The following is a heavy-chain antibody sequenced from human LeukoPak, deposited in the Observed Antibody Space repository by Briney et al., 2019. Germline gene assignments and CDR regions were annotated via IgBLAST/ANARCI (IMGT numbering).Heavy chain of an antibody. J-gene: IGHJ5*02. CDR3: AKDSRLLPSNWFDP. CDR1: GFTFDDYD. CDR2: ISWNSGSI. V-gene: IGHV3-9*01. D-gene: IGHD2-15*01. Sequence: GGSLRLSCAASGFTFDDYDMHWVRQAPGKGLEWVSGISWNSGSIGYADSVKGRFTISRDNAKNSLYLQMNSLRAEDTALYYCAKDSRLLPSNWFDPWGQGTLVTVSS.